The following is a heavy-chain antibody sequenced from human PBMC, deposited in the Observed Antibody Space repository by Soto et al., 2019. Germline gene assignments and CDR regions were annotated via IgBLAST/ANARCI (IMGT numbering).Heavy chain of an antibody. CDR2: INPNSGGT. V-gene: IGHV1-2*02. CDR1: GYTFTAYS. J-gene: IGHJ4*02. CDR3: ARALDSSGWYRSVGY. D-gene: IGHD6-19*01. Sequence: GASVKVSCKASGYTFTAYSLHWVRQAPGQGLEWMGWINPNSGGTNYAQKFQGRVTMTRDTSISTAYMELSRLRSDDTAVYYCARALDSSGWYRSVGYWGQGTLVTVSS.